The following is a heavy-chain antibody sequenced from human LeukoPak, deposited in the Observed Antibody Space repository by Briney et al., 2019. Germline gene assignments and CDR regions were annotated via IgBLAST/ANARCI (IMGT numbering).Heavy chain of an antibody. CDR2: IYDRGPA. V-gene: IGHV4-30-2*01. CDR1: GYAITSGGFS. J-gene: IGHJ6*02. D-gene: IGHD6-19*01. CDR3: ARDGSGLADYYYGMDV. Sequence: KASQTLSLTCTVSGYAITSGGFSWNWIRQPPGKGLEWIGCIYDRGPAYYNPSLKSRFTISVDRPKNQFFLNVTSLTAADTAVYYCARDGSGLADYYYGMDVWGQGTTVTVS.